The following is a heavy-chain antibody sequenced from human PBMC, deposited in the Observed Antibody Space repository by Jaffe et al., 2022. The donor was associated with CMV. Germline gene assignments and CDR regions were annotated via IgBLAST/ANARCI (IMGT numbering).Heavy chain of an antibody. CDR2: IYPGDSDT. J-gene: IGHJ2*01. CDR1: GYSFTSYW. V-gene: IGHV5-51*01. D-gene: IGHD3-22*01. Sequence: EVQLVQSGAEVKKPGESLKISCKGSGYSFTSYWIGWVRQMPGKGLEWMGIIYPGDSDTRYSPSFQGQVTISADKSISTAYLQWSSLKASDTAMYYCARRPIYYDSSGYYYSGWYFDLWGRGTLVTVSS. CDR3: ARRPIYYDSSGYYYSGWYFDL.